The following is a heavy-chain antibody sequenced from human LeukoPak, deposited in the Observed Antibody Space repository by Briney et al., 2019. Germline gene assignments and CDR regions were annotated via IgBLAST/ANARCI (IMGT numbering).Heavy chain of an antibody. CDR3: ARYCSSTSCFHWYFDL. CDR2: IYTSGST. CDR1: GGSIDTYY. D-gene: IGHD2-2*01. J-gene: IGHJ2*01. Sequence: SETLSLTCTVSGGSIDTYYWSWIRQPAGKGLEWIGRIYTSGSTNYNPSLKSRVTMSVDTSKNQFSLKLSSVTAADTAVYYCARYCSSTSCFHWYFDLWGRGTLVTVSS. V-gene: IGHV4-4*07.